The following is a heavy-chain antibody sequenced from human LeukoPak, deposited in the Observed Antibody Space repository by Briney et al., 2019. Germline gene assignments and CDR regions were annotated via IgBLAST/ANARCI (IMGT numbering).Heavy chain of an antibody. V-gene: IGHV4-39*02. CDR3: ARLDASLTPGLGSYPDI. CDR2: IYYNGNT. D-gene: IGHD3-10*01. Sequence: SETLSLTCAVSGGSINSGKYCWGWIRQPPEKGLEWIGSIYYNGNTYYNPSVKSRVTITPDASTIHFSLKLTSMPATDTAVYSCARLDASLTPGLGSYPDIWGQGMLVTVSS. CDR1: GGSINSGKYC. J-gene: IGHJ4*02.